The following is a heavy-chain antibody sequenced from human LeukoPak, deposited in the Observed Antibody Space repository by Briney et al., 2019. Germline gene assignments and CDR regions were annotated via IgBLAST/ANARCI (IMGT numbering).Heavy chain of an antibody. Sequence: ASETLSLTCTVSGGSISSRFYCWGWIRQPPGKGLEWIATIYYSGNTYYNASLKSQVSISIDTSKNQFSLKLSSVTAADTAVYYCARGVVEGFYYYYMDVWGKGTTVTISS. CDR3: ARGVVEGFYYYYMDV. CDR1: GGSISSRFYC. D-gene: IGHD2-15*01. CDR2: IYYSGNT. J-gene: IGHJ6*03. V-gene: IGHV4-39*07.